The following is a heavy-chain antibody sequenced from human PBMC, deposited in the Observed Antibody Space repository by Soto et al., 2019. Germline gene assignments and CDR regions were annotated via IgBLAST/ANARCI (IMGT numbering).Heavy chain of an antibody. V-gene: IGHV4-30-2*01. D-gene: IGHD5-12*01. CDR1: GVSISRGGYP. CDR2: IYHSGST. Sequence: QLQLQESGSGLVKPSQTLSLTCAVSGVSISRGGYPWSWIRPPPGKGLEWIGYIYHSGSTYYNPSLPSRLTISVDRSKSQFPLKLSSVTAADTAVYYCAAGGGLPRYYWGQGTLVTVSS. CDR3: AAGGGLPRYY. J-gene: IGHJ4*02.